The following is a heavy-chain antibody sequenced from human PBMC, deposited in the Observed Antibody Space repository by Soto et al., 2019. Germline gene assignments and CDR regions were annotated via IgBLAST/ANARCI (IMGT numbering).Heavy chain of an antibody. J-gene: IGHJ4*01. CDR2: IYHSGAT. CDR1: GDSISRDGYS. CDR3: AREMSYYFDS. V-gene: IGHV4-30-2*01. Sequence: QVQLQESGSGLVKPSQTLDLTCTVSGDSISRDGYSWSWLRQPPGKGLEWIGYIYHSGATYYNPSLKSRVTTSVDKSKNQFSLRLASVTAADTAVYYCAREMSYYFDSWGHGTLVTVSS.